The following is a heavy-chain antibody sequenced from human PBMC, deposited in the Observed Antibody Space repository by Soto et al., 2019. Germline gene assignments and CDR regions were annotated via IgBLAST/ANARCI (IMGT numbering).Heavy chain of an antibody. CDR1: GYTFTSYY. J-gene: IGHJ6*02. D-gene: IGHD3-3*01. Sequence: ASVKVSCKASGYTFTSYYMHWVRQAPGQGLEWMGIINPSGGSTSYAQKFQGRVTMTRDTFTSTVYMELSSLRSEDTAVYYCARDIGAYYDFWSGYYPGYYYYYGMDVWGQGTTVTVSS. CDR2: INPSGGST. CDR3: ARDIGAYYDFWSGYYPGYYYYYGMDV. V-gene: IGHV1-46*01.